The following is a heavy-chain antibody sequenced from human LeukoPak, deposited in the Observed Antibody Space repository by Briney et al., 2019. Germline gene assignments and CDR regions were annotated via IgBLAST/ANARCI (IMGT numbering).Heavy chain of an antibody. CDR1: GFTFSDYW. V-gene: IGHV3-74*01. CDR3: ARDDY. CDR2: INPDGSTT. Sequence: GGSLRLSCAASGFTFSDYWMHWVREVPGKGLAWVSRINPDGSTTVYADSVKGRFTISRDNAQNTLYLQMNSLRAEDTAVYYCARDDYWGQGTLVTVSS. J-gene: IGHJ4*02.